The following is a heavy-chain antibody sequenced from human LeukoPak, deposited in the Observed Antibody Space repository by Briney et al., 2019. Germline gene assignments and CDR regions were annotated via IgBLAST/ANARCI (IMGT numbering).Heavy chain of an antibody. D-gene: IGHD4-11*01. CDR1: GFTFSSYG. V-gene: IGHV3-30*03. Sequence: GGSLRLSCAASGFTFSSYGMHWVRQAPGKGLEWVAVISYDGSNKYYADSVKGRFTISRDNSKNTLYLQMNSLRAEDTAVYYCASTVAPQYYFDYWGQGTLVTVFS. CDR2: ISYDGSNK. CDR3: ASTVAPQYYFDY. J-gene: IGHJ4*02.